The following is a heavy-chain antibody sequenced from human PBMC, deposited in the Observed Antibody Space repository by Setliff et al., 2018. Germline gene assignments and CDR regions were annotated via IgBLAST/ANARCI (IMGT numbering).Heavy chain of an antibody. D-gene: IGHD5-12*01. CDR1: GYTLTELS. Sequence: AASVKVSCKVSGYTLTELSMHWVRQAPGKGLEWMGGFDPEDGETIYAQKFQGRVTMTEDTSTDTAYMGLSSLRPEDTAVYYCATGSSRGNSGYPRPYGMDVWGQGTTVTVSS. J-gene: IGHJ6*02. CDR3: ATGSSRGNSGYPRPYGMDV. CDR2: FDPEDGET. V-gene: IGHV1-24*01.